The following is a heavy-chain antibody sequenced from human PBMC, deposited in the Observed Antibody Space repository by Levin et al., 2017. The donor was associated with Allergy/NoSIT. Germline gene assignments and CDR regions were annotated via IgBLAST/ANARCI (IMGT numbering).Heavy chain of an antibody. CDR2: IWYDGSNK. V-gene: IGHV3-33*01. D-gene: IGHD5-12*01. J-gene: IGHJ3*02. CDR1: GFTFSSYG. CDR3: ARGGYSGYEYDAFDI. Sequence: SCAASGFTFSSYGMHWVRQAPGKGLEWVAVIWYDGSNKYYADSVKGRFTISRDNSKNTLYLQMNSLRAEDTAVYYCARGGYSGYEYDAFDIWGQGTMVTVSS.